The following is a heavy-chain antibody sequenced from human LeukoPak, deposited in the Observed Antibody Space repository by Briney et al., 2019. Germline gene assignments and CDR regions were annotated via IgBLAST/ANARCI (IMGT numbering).Heavy chain of an antibody. CDR2: IKQDGSEK. CDR3: AREYFGYEIDC. V-gene: IGHV3-7*01. D-gene: IGHD5-12*01. J-gene: IGHJ4*02. Sequence: GGSLRLSCAASGFTFSSYAMSWVRQAPGKGLEWVANIKQDGSEKYYVDSVKGRFTISRDNAKNSLYLQMNSLRAEDTAVYYCAREYFGYEIDCWGQGTLVTVSS. CDR1: GFTFSSYA.